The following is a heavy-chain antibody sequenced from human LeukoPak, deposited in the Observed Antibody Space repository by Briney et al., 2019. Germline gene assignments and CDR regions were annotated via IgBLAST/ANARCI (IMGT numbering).Heavy chain of an antibody. CDR3: AKDTDTAGPYWYFDL. D-gene: IGHD4-17*01. CDR1: GFTFSSYA. Sequence: GGSLRLSCAASGFTFSSYAMSWVRQAPGKGLERVSAISTGGTTYYSDSVKGRFTISRDNSKNTLYLQMNTLRAEDTAVYYCAKDTDTAGPYWYFDLWGRGTLVTVSS. J-gene: IGHJ2*01. V-gene: IGHV3-23*01. CDR2: ISTGGTT.